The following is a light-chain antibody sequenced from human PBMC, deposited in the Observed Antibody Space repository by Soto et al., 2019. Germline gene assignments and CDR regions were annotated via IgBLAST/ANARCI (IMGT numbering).Light chain of an antibody. CDR3: QQYYSYPIT. V-gene: IGKV1-8*01. J-gene: IGKJ5*01. CDR1: QCISSY. Sequence: AIRMTQSPSSFSASTGDRVTITCRASQCISSYLAWYQQKPGKAPKLLIYAASTLQSGVPSRFSGSGSGTEFTLPISCLQCEDFATYYCQQYYSYPITFGQGTGLGIK. CDR2: AAS.